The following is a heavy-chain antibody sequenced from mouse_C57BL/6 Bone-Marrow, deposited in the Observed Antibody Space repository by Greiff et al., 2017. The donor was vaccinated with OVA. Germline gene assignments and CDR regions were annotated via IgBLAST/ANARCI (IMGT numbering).Heavy chain of an antibody. CDR2: IHPNSGST. Sequence: QVQLQQPGAELVKPGASVKLSCKASGYTFTSYWMHWVKQRPGQGLEWIGMIHPNSGSTNYNEKFKSKATLTVDKSSSTAYMQLSSLTSEDSAVYYCARSTYYSPFFDYWGQGTTLTVSS. D-gene: IGHD2-12*01. CDR3: ARSTYYSPFFDY. V-gene: IGHV1-64*01. J-gene: IGHJ2*01. CDR1: GYTFTSYW.